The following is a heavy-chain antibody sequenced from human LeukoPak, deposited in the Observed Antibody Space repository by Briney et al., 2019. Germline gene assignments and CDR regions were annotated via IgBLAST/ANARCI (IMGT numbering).Heavy chain of an antibody. D-gene: IGHD6-13*01. CDR1: GYTFTGYY. V-gene: IGHV1-2*02. CDR3: ARVAGSAY. J-gene: IGHJ4*02. Sequence: SVKVSCKASGYTFTGYYMHWVRQAPGQGREGMGWINPNCCGTNYGQEFQGRVSMTRDTSIITANMELSRLRSDDTAVYYCARVAGSAYWGQGTLVTVSS. CDR2: INPNCCGT.